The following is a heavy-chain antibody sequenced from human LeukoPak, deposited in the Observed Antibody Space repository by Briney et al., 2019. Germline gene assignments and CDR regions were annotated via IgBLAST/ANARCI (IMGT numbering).Heavy chain of an antibody. D-gene: IGHD1-26*01. CDR2: INPNSGGT. CDR1: GYTFTSYY. CDR3: ARDVGVGANGDY. Sequence: ASVKVSCKASGYTFTSYYMHWMRQAPGQGLEWMGRINPNSGGTNYAQKFRGRVTMTRDTSISTAYMELSRLRSEDTAVYYCARDVGVGANGDYWGQGTLVTVSS. J-gene: IGHJ4*02. V-gene: IGHV1-2*06.